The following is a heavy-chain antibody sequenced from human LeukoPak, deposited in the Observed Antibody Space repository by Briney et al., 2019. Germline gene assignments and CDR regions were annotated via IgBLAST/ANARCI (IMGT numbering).Heavy chain of an antibody. V-gene: IGHV1-2*02. CDR3: ARGAEAETSPLDF. Sequence: ASVKVSCKTSGYFFTGYYVHWVRQAPGQGLEWLGWINPKSGAADYAQQFRGRVTMTRDTSINTDYMEMKRVTSDDTAVYYCARGAEAETSPLDFWGQGTLVIVS. D-gene: IGHD6-13*01. CDR1: GYFFTGYY. J-gene: IGHJ4*02. CDR2: INPKSGAA.